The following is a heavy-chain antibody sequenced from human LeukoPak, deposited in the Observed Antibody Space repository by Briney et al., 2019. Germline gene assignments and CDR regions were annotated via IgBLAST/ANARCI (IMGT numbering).Heavy chain of an antibody. CDR1: GFTFSSYS. CDR2: ISSSSSYI. CDR3: ARDGRFLDGVENDAFDI. V-gene: IGHV3-21*01. D-gene: IGHD3-3*01. Sequence: PGGSLRLSCAASGFTFSSYSMNWVRQAPGKGLEWVSSISSSSSYIYYADSVKGRFTISRDNAKNSLYLQMNSLRAEDTAVYYCARDGRFLDGVENDAFDIWGQGTMVTVSS. J-gene: IGHJ3*02.